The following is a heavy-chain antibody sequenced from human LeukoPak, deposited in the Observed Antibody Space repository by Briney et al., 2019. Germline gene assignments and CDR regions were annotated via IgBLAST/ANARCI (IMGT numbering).Heavy chain of an antibody. CDR3: ARELWSGYRIFDY. Sequence: SETLSLTCTVSGGSISSYYWSWIRQPPGKGLEWIGYIYYSGSTNYNPSLKSRLTISLDTSKNQFSLKLSSVTAADSAMYYCARELWSGYRIFDYWGQGTLVTVSS. CDR1: GGSISSYY. J-gene: IGHJ4*02. D-gene: IGHD3-3*01. V-gene: IGHV4-59*01. CDR2: IYYSGST.